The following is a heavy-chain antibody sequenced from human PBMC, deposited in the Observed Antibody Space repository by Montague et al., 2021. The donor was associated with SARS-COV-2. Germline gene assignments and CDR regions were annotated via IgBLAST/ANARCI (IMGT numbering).Heavy chain of an antibody. CDR2: IYYSGSY. V-gene: IGHV4-31*03. D-gene: IGHD3-3*01. Sequence: TLSLTCTVSGGSISSGGYYWSWIRQHPGKGLEWIVYIYYSGSYYYNPSLKSRVTMSVDTSQNQFSLKLSSVTAADTAVYYCARVRGLTIFGVVGPFDYWGQGTLVTVSS. CDR3: ARVRGLTIFGVVGPFDY. CDR1: GGSISSGGYY. J-gene: IGHJ4*02.